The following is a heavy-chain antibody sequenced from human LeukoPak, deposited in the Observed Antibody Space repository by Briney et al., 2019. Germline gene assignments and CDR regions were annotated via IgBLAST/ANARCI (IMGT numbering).Heavy chain of an antibody. Sequence: ASVKVSCKASGYTFTDYYMHWVRQAPGQGLEWMGWISTYNGNTNYAEKLQGRVTMTTDTSTSTAYMELRNLRSDDTAVYYCAKDRWRDGSSSFDNWGQGTLVTVSS. D-gene: IGHD6-6*01. V-gene: IGHV1-18*04. CDR1: GYTFTDYY. CDR2: ISTYNGNT. CDR3: AKDRWRDGSSSFDN. J-gene: IGHJ4*02.